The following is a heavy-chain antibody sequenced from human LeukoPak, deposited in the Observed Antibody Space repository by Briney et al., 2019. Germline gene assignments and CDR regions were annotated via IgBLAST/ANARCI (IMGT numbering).Heavy chain of an antibody. CDR1: AFTFSDYY. CDR3: AREDGYNSVAMDV. Sequence: GGSLILSCAASAFTFSDYYMSWIRQAPGRGLEWVSYISSSGSTIYYADSVKGRFTISRDNAKNSLYLQMNSLGAEDTAVYYCAREDGYNSVAMDVWGKGTTVTVSS. J-gene: IGHJ6*03. CDR2: ISSSGSTI. V-gene: IGHV3-11*04. D-gene: IGHD5-24*01.